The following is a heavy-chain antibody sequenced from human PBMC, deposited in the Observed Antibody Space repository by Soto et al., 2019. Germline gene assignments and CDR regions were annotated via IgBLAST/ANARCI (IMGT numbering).Heavy chain of an antibody. Sequence: SVKVSCKASGGTFSSCTSSWVRQAPGQGLEWMGRIIPILGIANYAQKFQGRVTITADKSTSTAYMELSSLRSEDTAVYYCARDPHYYDSSGYYYNGDYWGQGTLVTVSS. D-gene: IGHD3-22*01. CDR2: IIPILGIA. CDR3: ARDPHYYDSSGYYYNGDY. V-gene: IGHV1-69*04. J-gene: IGHJ4*02. CDR1: GGTFSSCT.